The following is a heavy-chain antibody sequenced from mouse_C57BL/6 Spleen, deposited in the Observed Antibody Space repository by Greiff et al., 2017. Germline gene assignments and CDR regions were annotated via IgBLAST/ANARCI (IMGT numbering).Heavy chain of an antibody. J-gene: IGHJ4*01. CDR3: ARGDYDYDDAYYYAMDY. D-gene: IGHD2-4*01. CDR2: IYPRSGNT. V-gene: IGHV1-81*01. Sequence: QVQLQQSGAELARPGASVKLSCKASGYTFTSYGISWVKQRTGQGLEWIGEIYPRSGNTYYNEKFKGKATLTADKSSSTAYMELRSLTSEDSAVXFCARGDYDYDDAYYYAMDYWGQGTSVTVSS. CDR1: GYTFTSYG.